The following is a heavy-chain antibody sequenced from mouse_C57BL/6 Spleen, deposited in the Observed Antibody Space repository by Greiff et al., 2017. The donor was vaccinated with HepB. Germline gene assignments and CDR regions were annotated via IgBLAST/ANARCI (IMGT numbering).Heavy chain of an antibody. J-gene: IGHJ2*01. V-gene: IGHV1-64*01. CDR1: GYTFTSYW. Sequence: VQLQQPGAELVKPGASVKLSCKASGYTFTSYWMNGVKQRPGQGLEWIGMIQPNSGSTNYNEKFKSKATLTVDKSSSTAYMQLSSLTSEDSAVYYCARIDYEGDYWGQGTTLTVSS. D-gene: IGHD2-4*01. CDR3: ARIDYEGDY. CDR2: IQPNSGST.